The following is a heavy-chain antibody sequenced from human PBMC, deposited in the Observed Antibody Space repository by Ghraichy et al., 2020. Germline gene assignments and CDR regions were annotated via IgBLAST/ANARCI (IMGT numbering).Heavy chain of an antibody. D-gene: IGHD3-22*01. CDR3: ARARNSSGYYPVGY. V-gene: IGHV4-30-4*08. CDR2: IYKSGST. Sequence: SETLSLTCTVSGDSTSSGDYYWGWIRQLPGKGLEWIGYIYKSGSTYYNPSLKSRLTISIDASKNQFSLKLNSVTAADTAVYYCARARNSSGYYPVGYWGHGTLPTVSA. J-gene: IGHJ4*01. CDR1: GDSTSSGDYY.